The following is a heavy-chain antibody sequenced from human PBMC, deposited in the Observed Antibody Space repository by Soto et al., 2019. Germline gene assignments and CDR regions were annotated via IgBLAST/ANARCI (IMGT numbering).Heavy chain of an antibody. CDR1: GYTFTSYY. CDR3: ARAGHYYDSSGYYDY. J-gene: IGHJ4*02. Sequence: ASVKVSCKASGYTFTSYYMHWVRQAPGQGLEWMGIINPSGGSTSYAQKFQGRVTMTRDTSTSTVYMGLSSLRSEDTAVYYCARAGHYYDSSGYYDYWGQGTLVTVSS. V-gene: IGHV1-46*01. D-gene: IGHD3-22*01. CDR2: INPSGGST.